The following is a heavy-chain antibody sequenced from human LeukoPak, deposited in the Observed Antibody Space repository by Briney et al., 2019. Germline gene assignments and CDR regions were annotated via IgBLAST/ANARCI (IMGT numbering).Heavy chain of an antibody. CDR3: AREYYFDNSGYYGVGDY. V-gene: IGHV1-2*02. CDR1: GYTFTAYY. J-gene: IGHJ4*02. D-gene: IGHD3-22*01. CDR2: FNPNSGGT. Sequence: ASVKVSCKGSGYTFTAYYIHWVRQAAGQGLAWMGWFNPNSGGTNYAQEFQGRVTMTRDTSISTAYMELSRLRSDDTAVYYCAREYYFDNSGYYGVGDYWGQGTLVTVSS.